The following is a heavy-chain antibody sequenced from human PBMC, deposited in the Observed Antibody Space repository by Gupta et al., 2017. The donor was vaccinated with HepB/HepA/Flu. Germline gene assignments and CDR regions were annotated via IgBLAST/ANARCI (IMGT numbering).Heavy chain of an antibody. D-gene: IGHD3-10*01. Sequence: QVQVVESGGGVVQPGRSLRLSCAASGFTFRNYAMHWVRQAPGKALEWVAVVSYDGNHKYYSDSVKGRFTISRDNSKNTVSLQMDSLKAEDTAVFYCARDCRVSASERGGMDVWGQGTTVTVS. V-gene: IGHV3-30-3*01. CDR1: GFTFRNYA. CDR2: VSYDGNHK. J-gene: IGHJ6*02. CDR3: ARDCRVSASERGGMDV.